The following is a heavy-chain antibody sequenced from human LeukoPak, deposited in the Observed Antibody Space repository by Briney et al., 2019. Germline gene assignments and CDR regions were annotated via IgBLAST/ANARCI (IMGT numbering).Heavy chain of an antibody. J-gene: IGHJ3*02. Sequence: SVKVSCKASGGTFSSYAISWVRQAPGQGLEWMGGIIPLFGTANYAQKFQGRVTITTDESTSTAYMELSSLRSEDTAVYYCARDRRDGYNGPAFDIWGQGTMVTVSS. CDR2: IIPLFGTA. V-gene: IGHV1-69*05. D-gene: IGHD5-24*01. CDR1: GGTFSSYA. CDR3: ARDRRDGYNGPAFDI.